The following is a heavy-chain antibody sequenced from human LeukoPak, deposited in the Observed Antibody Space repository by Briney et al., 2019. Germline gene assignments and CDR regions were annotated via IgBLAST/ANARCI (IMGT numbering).Heavy chain of an antibody. J-gene: IGHJ5*02. V-gene: IGHV4-59*06. CDR1: GGSISSYY. Sequence: SETLSLTCTVSGGSISSYYWSRIRQHPGKGLEWIGYIYYSGSTYYNPSLKSRVTISVDTSKNQFSLKLSSVTAADTAVYYCAREDRTSPCWFDPWGQGTLVTVSS. D-gene: IGHD2-2*01. CDR2: IYYSGST. CDR3: AREDRTSPCWFDP.